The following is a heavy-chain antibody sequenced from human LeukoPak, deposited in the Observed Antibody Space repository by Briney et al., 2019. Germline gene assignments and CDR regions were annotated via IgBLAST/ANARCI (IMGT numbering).Heavy chain of an antibody. CDR3: ARHEGDVSLDHAFDI. J-gene: IGHJ3*02. V-gene: IGHV4-59*08. D-gene: IGHD3/OR15-3a*01. CDR1: GGSISSYY. CDR2: IYYSGST. Sequence: KPSETLSLTCTVSGGSISSYYWSWIRQPPGKGLEWIGYIYYSGSTNYNPSLKSRVTISVDTSKNQFSLKLSSVTAADTAVYYCARHEGDVSLDHAFDIWGQGTMVTVSS.